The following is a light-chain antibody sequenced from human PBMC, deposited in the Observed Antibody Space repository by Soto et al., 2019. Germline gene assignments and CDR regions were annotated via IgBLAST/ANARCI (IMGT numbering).Light chain of an antibody. Sequence: QSALTQPASVSGSPGQSITISCTGTSSYVGGYNYVSWYQHHPGKAPKLMIYDVANRPSGVSNRFSGSKSGNTASLTISGLQAEDEADYYCNSYTSSGTYVFGTGTKVTVL. J-gene: IGLJ1*01. CDR2: DVA. CDR1: SSYVGGYNY. CDR3: NSYTSSGTYV. V-gene: IGLV2-14*03.